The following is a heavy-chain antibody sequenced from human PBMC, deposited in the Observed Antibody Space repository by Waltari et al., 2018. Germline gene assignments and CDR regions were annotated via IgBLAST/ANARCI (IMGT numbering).Heavy chain of an antibody. V-gene: IGHV4-4*07. Sequence: QVQLQESGPGLVKPSETLSLTCTVSGGSISSHYWSWIRQPAGKGLEWIGRIYTSGSTNYNPSLKSRVTIAVDTSKNQFALKLSSVTAADTAVYYCARDGGSGSYYIDYWGQGTLVTVSS. J-gene: IGHJ4*02. CDR3: ARDGGSGSYYIDY. CDR2: IYTSGST. D-gene: IGHD3-10*01. CDR1: GGSISSHY.